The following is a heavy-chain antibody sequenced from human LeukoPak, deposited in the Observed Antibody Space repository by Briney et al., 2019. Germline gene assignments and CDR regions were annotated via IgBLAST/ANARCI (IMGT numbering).Heavy chain of an antibody. D-gene: IGHD5-18*01. CDR1: GGTFSSYA. V-gene: IGHV1-69*05. Sequence: SVKVSCKASGGTFSSYAISWVRQAPGQGLEWMGGIIPIFGTANYAQKFQGRVTITTDESTSTAYMELSSLRSEDTAVYYCAIIYVDTAMPDYYYYYYMDVWGKGTTVTVSS. CDR3: AIIYVDTAMPDYYYYYYMDV. J-gene: IGHJ6*03. CDR2: IIPIFGTA.